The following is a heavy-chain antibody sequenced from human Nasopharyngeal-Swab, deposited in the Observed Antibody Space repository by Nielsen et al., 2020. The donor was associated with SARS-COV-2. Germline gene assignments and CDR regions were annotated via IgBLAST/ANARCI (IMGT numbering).Heavy chain of an antibody. CDR1: GFTFSHYF. J-gene: IGHJ5*02. V-gene: IGHV1-46*01. Sequence: ASLKVSCKASGFTFSHYFMHWVRQAPGQGLEWMGVITPSGGATNYARKFRGRVTMTRDPSTSTVYLDLSSLKSEDTAVYFCASEPGGMAAPGKHFDPWGQGTRVTVSS. D-gene: IGHD6-13*01. CDR2: ITPSGGAT. CDR3: ASEPGGMAAPGKHFDP.